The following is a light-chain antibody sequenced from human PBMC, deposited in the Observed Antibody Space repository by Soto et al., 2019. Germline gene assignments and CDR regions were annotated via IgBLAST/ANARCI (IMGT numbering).Light chain of an antibody. Sequence: DIQMTQSPSTLSASAGDRVTITCRASQSIGSWLAWYQQKPGKAPKLLIYDVSNLESGVPSRFSGSGSGTEFTLTITSLQPDDFATFYYQQYDGHPYTFGQGTKLEIK. CDR1: QSIGSW. V-gene: IGKV1-5*01. CDR3: QQYDGHPYT. CDR2: DVS. J-gene: IGKJ2*01.